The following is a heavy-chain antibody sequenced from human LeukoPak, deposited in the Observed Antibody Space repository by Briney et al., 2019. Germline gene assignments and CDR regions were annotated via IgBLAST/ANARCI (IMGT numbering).Heavy chain of an antibody. D-gene: IGHD5-18*01. CDR1: GGSFSGYY. CDR3: AIRQLWFDFHS. Sequence: PSETLSLTCAVYGGSFSGYYWSWIRQPPGKGLEWIGEINHSGSTNYNPSLKSRVTISVDTSKNQFSLKLSSVTAADTAVYYCAIRQLWFDFHSWGQGTLVTVSS. J-gene: IGHJ5*02. V-gene: IGHV4-34*01. CDR2: INHSGST.